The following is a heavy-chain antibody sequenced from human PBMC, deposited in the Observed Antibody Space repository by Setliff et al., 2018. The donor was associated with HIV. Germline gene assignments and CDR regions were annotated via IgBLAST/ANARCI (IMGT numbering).Heavy chain of an antibody. CDR1: GGSFSRYS. Sequence: SETLSLTCAVYGGSFSRYSWGWIRQSPGRGLEWIGEINHSGSTNYNPSLKSRVSISLDTSKKQVSLKLNSVTAADTAVYYCARYGDGYNSGDALVYWGQGTLVTVSS. J-gene: IGHJ4*02. CDR3: ARYGDGYNSGDALVY. CDR2: INHSGST. V-gene: IGHV4-34*01. D-gene: IGHD5-12*01.